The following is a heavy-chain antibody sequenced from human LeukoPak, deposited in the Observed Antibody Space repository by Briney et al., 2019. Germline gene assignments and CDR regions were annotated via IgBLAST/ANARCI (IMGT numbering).Heavy chain of an antibody. CDR2: IYHSGST. J-gene: IGHJ4*02. CDR1: GYSISSGYY. V-gene: IGHV4-38-2*02. CDR3: ARMWGNTIFGTSFDY. D-gene: IGHD3-3*01. Sequence: PSETLSLTCTVSGYSISSGYYWGWIRQPPGKGLEWIGSIYHSGSTYYNPSLKSRVTISVDTSKNQFSLKLSSVTAADTAVYYCARMWGNTIFGTSFDYWGQGTLVTVSS.